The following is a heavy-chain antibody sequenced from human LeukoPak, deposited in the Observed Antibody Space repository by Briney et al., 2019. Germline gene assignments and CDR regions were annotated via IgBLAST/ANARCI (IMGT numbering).Heavy chain of an antibody. CDR2: IYYSGST. D-gene: IGHD5-24*01. Sequence: SGTLSLTCTVSGGSISSYYWSWIRQPPGKGLEWIGYIYYSGSTNYNPSLKSRVTISVDTSKNQFSLKLSSVTAADTAVYYCARRSPHGYNYFHFDYWGQGILVTVSS. CDR3: ARRSPHGYNYFHFDY. J-gene: IGHJ4*02. CDR1: GGSISSYY. V-gene: IGHV4-59*01.